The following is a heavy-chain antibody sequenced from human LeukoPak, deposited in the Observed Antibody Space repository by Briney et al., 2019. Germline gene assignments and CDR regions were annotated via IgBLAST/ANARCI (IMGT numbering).Heavy chain of an antibody. Sequence: SETLSLTCTVSGYSISSGYYWGWIRQPPGKGLEWIGSIYHSGSTYYNPSLKSRVTISVDTSKNQFSLKLSSVTAADTAVYYCARYMWFGEKERVIWGQGTLVSVSS. CDR1: GYSISSGYY. D-gene: IGHD3-10*01. CDR3: ARYMWFGEKERVI. CDR2: IYHSGST. J-gene: IGHJ4*02. V-gene: IGHV4-38-2*02.